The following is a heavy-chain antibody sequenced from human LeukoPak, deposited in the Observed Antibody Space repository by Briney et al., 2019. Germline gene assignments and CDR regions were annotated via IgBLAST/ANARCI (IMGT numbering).Heavy chain of an antibody. J-gene: IGHJ3*02. CDR1: GGSISSGGYY. CDR2: VWYSGST. V-gene: IGHV4-31*03. Sequence: SETLSLTCTVSGGSISSGGYYWRWIRQHPGKFLEWIVYVWYSGSTYYNPSLKSRVTISVDTSKNQFSLKLSSVTAADTAVYYCARVRIVVVVAATSDAFDIWGQGTMVTVSS. D-gene: IGHD2-15*01. CDR3: ARVRIVVVVAATSDAFDI.